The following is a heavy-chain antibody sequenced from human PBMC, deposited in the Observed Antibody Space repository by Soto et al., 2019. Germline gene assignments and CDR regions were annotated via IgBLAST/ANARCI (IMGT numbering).Heavy chain of an antibody. J-gene: IGHJ1*01. CDR2: INPSVGST. D-gene: IGHD3-22*01. V-gene: IGHV1-46*01. CDR1: GYTFTSYY. CDR3: ARASISGTYYYDSSGYYAPQYFQH. Sequence: ASVKVSSNAYGYTFTSYYMHCVRHAPGQGLEWMGIINPSVGSTSYAQKFQGRVTMARDTSTSTVYMELSSLRSEDTAVYCCARASISGTYYYDSSGYYAPQYFQHWGQGTLVTVSS.